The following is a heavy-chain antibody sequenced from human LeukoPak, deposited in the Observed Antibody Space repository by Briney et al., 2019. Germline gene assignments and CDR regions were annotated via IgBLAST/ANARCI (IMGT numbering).Heavy chain of an antibody. V-gene: IGHV1-8*01. D-gene: IGHD3-22*01. CDR2: LNPNSGNT. CDR3: SIAYYESSGYVF. J-gene: IGHJ4*02. Sequence: ASVKVSCKASGYPFTGYDLNWVRQAPGQGLEWMGWLNPNSGNTDYVQKFQGRVSMTRNTSISTAYMDLSSPRSEDTALYYSSIAYYESSGYVFWGQGTLVIVSS. CDR1: GYPFTGYD.